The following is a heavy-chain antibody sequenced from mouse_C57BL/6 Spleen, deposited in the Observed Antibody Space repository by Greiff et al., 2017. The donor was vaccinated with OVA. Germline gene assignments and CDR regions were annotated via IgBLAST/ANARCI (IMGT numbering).Heavy chain of an antibody. V-gene: IGHV5-6*01. D-gene: IGHD1-1*01. Sequence: EVQLVESGGDLVKPGGSLKLSCAASGFTFSSYGMSWVRQTPDQRLEWVATISSGGSYTYYPDSVKGRFTISRDNAKNTLYLQMSSLKSEDTAMYYWARHGTTVMDGWGQGTSVTVSS. CDR3: ARHGTTVMDG. CDR2: ISSGGSYT. J-gene: IGHJ4*01. CDR1: GFTFSSYG.